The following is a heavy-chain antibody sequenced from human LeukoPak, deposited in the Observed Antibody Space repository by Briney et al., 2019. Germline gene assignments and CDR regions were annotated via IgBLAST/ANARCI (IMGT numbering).Heavy chain of an antibody. D-gene: IGHD5-12*01. CDR3: ARVRWLRFDNWYFDL. J-gene: IGHJ2*01. V-gene: IGHV1-46*01. CDR1: GYTFTSLY. CDR2: INPSGGRA. Sequence: ASVKVSCKASGYTFTSLYMHWVRQAPGQGLEWMGIINPSGGRASYAQKFQGRVTITADESTSTAYMELSSLRSEDTAVYYCARVRWLRFDNWYFDLWGRGTLVTVSS.